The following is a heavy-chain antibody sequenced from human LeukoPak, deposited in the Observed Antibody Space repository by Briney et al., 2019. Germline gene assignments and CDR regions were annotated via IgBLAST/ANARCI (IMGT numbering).Heavy chain of an antibody. CDR2: IIPIFGTA. Sequence: SVKVSCKASGGTFSSYAISWVRQAPGQGLEWMGRIIPIFGTANYAQKFQGRVTITTDESTSTAYMELSSLKSEDTAVYYCARGFGESDQNWFDPWGQGTLVTVSS. CDR3: ARGFGESDQNWFDP. J-gene: IGHJ5*02. CDR1: GGTFSSYA. V-gene: IGHV1-69*05. D-gene: IGHD3-10*01.